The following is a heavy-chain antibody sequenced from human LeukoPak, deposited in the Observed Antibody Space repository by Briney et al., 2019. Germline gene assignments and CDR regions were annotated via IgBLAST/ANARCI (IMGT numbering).Heavy chain of an antibody. Sequence: SETLSLTCAVSGGSISSSNRWSWVRQPPGKGLEWIGEIYHSGSTNYNPSLKSRVTISVDKSKNQFSLKLSSVTATDTAVYYCARRTYSYGPFDYWGQGTLVTVSS. D-gene: IGHD5-18*01. J-gene: IGHJ4*02. V-gene: IGHV4-4*02. CDR3: ARRTYSYGPFDY. CDR1: GGSISSSNR. CDR2: IYHSGST.